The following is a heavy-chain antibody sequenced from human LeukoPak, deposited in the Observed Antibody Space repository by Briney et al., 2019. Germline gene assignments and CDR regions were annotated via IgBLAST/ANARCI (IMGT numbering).Heavy chain of an antibody. J-gene: IGHJ4*02. CDR3: ARGFQSRGSYKYYFDY. CDR2: IYSGGST. D-gene: IGHD3-16*01. V-gene: IGHV3-66*01. CDR1: GFTVSSNY. Sequence: PGGSLRLSCAASGFTVSSNYMSWVRQAPGKGLEWVSVIYSGGSTYYADSVKGRFTISRDNSKNTLYLQMNSLRAEDTAVYYCARGFQSRGSYKYYFDYWGQGTLVTVSS.